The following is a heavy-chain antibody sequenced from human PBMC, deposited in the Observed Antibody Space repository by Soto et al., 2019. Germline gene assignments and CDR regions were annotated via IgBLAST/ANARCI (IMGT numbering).Heavy chain of an antibody. J-gene: IGHJ4*02. CDR1: GYTFTDYF. Sequence: ASVKVSCKTSGYTFTDYFMHWMRQAPGQGLEWMGRINSKSGGTNYAQKFEGRVTMSRETFISTAYMELSGLTYDDTAVYYCGTNQQSMTTSGVVSVITHWGQGTIVTVYS. V-gene: IGHV1-2*06. CDR3: GTNQQSMTTSGVVSVITH. CDR2: INSKSGGT. D-gene: IGHD3-16*02.